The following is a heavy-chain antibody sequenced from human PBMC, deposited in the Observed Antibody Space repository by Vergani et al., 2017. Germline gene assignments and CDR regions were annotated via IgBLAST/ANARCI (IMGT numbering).Heavy chain of an antibody. D-gene: IGHD3-22*01. CDR3: AKRARMVITHFDY. CDR2: IRSKANSYAT. Sequence: EVQLVESGGGLVQPGGSLKLSCAASGFTFSGSAMHWVRQASGKGLEWVGRIRSKANSYATAYAASVKGRFTISRDDSKNTLYLQMNSLRAEDTAVYYCAKRARMVITHFDYWGQGTLVTVSS. J-gene: IGHJ4*02. CDR1: GFTFSGSA. V-gene: IGHV3-73*01.